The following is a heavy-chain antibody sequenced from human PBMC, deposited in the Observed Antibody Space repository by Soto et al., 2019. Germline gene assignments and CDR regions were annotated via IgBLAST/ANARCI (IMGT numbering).Heavy chain of an antibody. CDR3: ARDSGGLRLGESSLYGEKDSFDV. V-gene: IGHV4-34*01. D-gene: IGHD3-16*02. CDR2: INYSGST. Sequence: SETLSLTCGVSDGSFSGDYWSWIRQPPGKGLEWIGEINYSGSTKFNPSVKSRVTLSIDTSKDQFSLRLSSVTAADTAVYYCARDSGGLRLGESSLYGEKDSFDVWDQGTLVTVSS. CDR1: DGSFSGDY. J-gene: IGHJ3*01.